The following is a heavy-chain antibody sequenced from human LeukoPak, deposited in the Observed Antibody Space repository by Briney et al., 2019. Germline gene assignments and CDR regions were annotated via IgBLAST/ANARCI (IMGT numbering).Heavy chain of an antibody. Sequence: ASVKVSCKASGGTFSSYAISWVRQAPGQGLEWMGGIIPIFGTANYAQKFQGRVTITADESTSTAYMELSSLRSEDTAVYYCARGFWSGYHDFRDALDIWGQGTMVTVSS. D-gene: IGHD3-3*01. CDR1: GGTFSSYA. V-gene: IGHV1-69*01. CDR3: ARGFWSGYHDFRDALDI. CDR2: IIPIFGTA. J-gene: IGHJ3*02.